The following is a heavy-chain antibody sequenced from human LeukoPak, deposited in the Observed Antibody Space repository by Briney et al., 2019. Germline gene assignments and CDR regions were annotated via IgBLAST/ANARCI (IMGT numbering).Heavy chain of an antibody. Sequence: GGSLRLSCAASGFTVSSNYMSWVRQAPGKGLEWVSVIYAGCSTYYADSVKGRFTISRDNSKTTLYLQMSSLRAEDTAVYYCARGFCSGGSCHDFDYWGQGTLVTVSS. CDR2: IYAGCST. CDR1: GFTVSSNY. CDR3: ARGFCSGGSCHDFDY. D-gene: IGHD2-15*01. J-gene: IGHJ4*02. V-gene: IGHV3-53*01.